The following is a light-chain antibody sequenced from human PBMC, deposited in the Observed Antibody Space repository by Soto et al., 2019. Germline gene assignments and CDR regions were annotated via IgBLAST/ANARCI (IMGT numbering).Light chain of an antibody. J-gene: IGLJ2*01. CDR2: ENN. V-gene: IGLV1-51*02. Sequence: QSVLTQPPSVSAALGQKVTISCSGSSSNIGNKYVSWYQQVPGTAPKLLIYENNNRASGIPDRFSGSKSGTSATLDITGLQTGDESDYYCGTWDSSLGGGVFGGGTNLTVL. CDR3: GTWDSSLGGGV. CDR1: SSNIGNKY.